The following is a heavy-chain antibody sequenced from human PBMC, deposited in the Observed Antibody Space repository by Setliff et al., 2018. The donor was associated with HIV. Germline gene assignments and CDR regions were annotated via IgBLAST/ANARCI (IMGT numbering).Heavy chain of an antibody. D-gene: IGHD1-26*01. V-gene: IGHV4-39*01. J-gene: IGHJ6*03. Sequence: PSETLSLTCTVSGGSISSSSYYWGWIRQPPGKGLEWIGSIYYSGSTYYNPSLKSRVTISVDTSKNQFSLKLSSVTAADTAVYYCARRTSYSGGLYYYYYMDVWGKGTTVTVSS. CDR3: ARRTSYSGGLYYYYYMDV. CDR1: GGSISSSSYY. CDR2: IYYSGST.